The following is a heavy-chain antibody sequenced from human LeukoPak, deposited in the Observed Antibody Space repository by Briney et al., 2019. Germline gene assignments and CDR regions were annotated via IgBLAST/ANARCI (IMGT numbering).Heavy chain of an antibody. D-gene: IGHD3-3*01. V-gene: IGHV3-23*01. CDR1: GFTFSSYA. CDR2: ISVSGGSP. Sequence: GGSLRLSCAASGFTFSSYAMMWVRQAPGKGLDWVSTISVSGGSPNYADSVKGRFTFSRDNSKNTLFLQMNSLRAEDTALYYCAKGLREYDFWSGYATWGQGTLVTVSS. J-gene: IGHJ5*02. CDR3: AKGLREYDFWSGYAT.